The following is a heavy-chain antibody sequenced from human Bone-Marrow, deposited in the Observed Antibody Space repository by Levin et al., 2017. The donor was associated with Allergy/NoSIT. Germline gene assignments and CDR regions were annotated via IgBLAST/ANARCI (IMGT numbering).Heavy chain of an antibody. D-gene: IGHD3-9*01. Sequence: PGGSLRLSCAASGFSFNGHAMHWVRQTPVKGLEWLAVLSHTGGHKYYSDSVKGRFSISRDNSKYTTYLQMSSLRVEDSAVYYCARDRLYNDILTGYFQPNYYDYNGMDVWGQGTTVTVSS. CDR2: LSHTGGHK. CDR1: GFSFNGHA. CDR3: ARDRLYNDILTGYFQPNYYDYNGMDV. V-gene: IGHV3-30*04. J-gene: IGHJ6*02.